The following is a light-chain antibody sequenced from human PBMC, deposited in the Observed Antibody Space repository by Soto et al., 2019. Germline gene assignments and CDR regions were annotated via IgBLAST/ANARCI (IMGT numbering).Light chain of an antibody. V-gene: IGLV1-47*02. CDR2: NND. J-gene: IGLJ2*01. Sequence: QSVLTQPPSASGTPGQRVTLSCSGSSSNIETNLVHWYQHLPGASPRLLIFNNDQRPSGVPDRFSASKSGTSASLAISGLRSEDEADYCCTATDDRLTGPVFGGGTKLTVL. CDR1: SSNIETNL. CDR3: TATDDRLTGPV.